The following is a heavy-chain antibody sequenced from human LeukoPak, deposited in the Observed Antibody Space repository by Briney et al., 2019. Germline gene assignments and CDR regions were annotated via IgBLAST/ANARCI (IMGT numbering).Heavy chain of an antibody. D-gene: IGHD3-10*01. CDR2: YYSGST. CDR3: ATSRGSDGSGNY. J-gene: IGHJ4*02. V-gene: IGHV4-59*07. Sequence: SDTLSLTCTVSGASSNSYYWGWIRQPPGKGLEWIGSYYSGSTNYNSSLKSRVTISVDTSKNQFSLMLSSVTAADTAVYYCATSRGSDGSGNYWGQGTLVTVSS. CDR1: GASSNSYY.